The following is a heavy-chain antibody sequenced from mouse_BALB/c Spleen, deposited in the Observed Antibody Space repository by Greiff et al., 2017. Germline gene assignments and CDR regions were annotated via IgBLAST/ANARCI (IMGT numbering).Heavy chain of an antibody. J-gene: IGHJ3*01. CDR2: ISYSGST. V-gene: IGHV3-2*02. CDR3: ARFYYDYGGFAY. Sequence: EVQRVESGPGLVKPSQSLSLTCTVTGYSITSDYAWNWIRQFPGNKLEWMGYISYSGSTSYNPSLKSRISITRDTSKNQFFLQLNSVTTEDTATYYCARFYYDYGGFAYWGQGTLVTVSA. CDR1: GYSITSDYA. D-gene: IGHD2-4*01.